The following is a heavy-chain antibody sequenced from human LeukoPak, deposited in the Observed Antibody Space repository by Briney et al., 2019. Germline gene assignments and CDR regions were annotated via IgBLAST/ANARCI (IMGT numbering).Heavy chain of an antibody. D-gene: IGHD1-26*01. CDR1: GFTFNNYV. CDR3: XXXXXXXXXXXXXXXXRSWDHNWFDP. Sequence: GGSLRLSCAASGFTFNNYVMNWVRQPPGKGLEWVSGISGSDGTTYYADSVRGRFIISRDTSDNTLYLYMNSLRAEDSAVCYXXXXXXXXXXXXXXXXXRSWDHNWFDPWGQGTLVTVSS. CDR2: ISGSDGTT. V-gene: IGHV3-23*01. J-gene: IGHJ5*02.